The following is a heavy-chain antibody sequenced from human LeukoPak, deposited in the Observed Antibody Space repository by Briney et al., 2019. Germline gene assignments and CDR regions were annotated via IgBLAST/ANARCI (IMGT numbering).Heavy chain of an antibody. D-gene: IGHD2-2*01. CDR2: INGGSGATI. Sequence: GGSLRLSCVASGFTFRSYSMNWVRQAPGKGLEWLSFINGGSGATIYYADSVKGRFTISRDNAKNSLYLQMNSLRDEDSAVYYCARGPAAAMEDRGQGTLVTVSS. CDR1: GFTFRSYS. CDR3: ARGPAAAMED. V-gene: IGHV3-48*02. J-gene: IGHJ4*02.